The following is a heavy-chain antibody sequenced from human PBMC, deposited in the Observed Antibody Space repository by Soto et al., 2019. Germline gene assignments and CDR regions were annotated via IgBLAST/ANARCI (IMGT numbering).Heavy chain of an antibody. CDR3: ASRGGGRSDDDRSYPFDL. J-gene: IGHJ3*01. V-gene: IGHV4-59*08. CDR2: IYNSGTT. D-gene: IGHD5-12*01. Sequence: PSETLSLTCTVSGGSISNYDWSWIRQPPGERLEWVGYIYNSGTTNYNPSLESRVTVSVDTSKNQFSLKLRSVTAADTAVYYCASRGGGRSDDDRSYPFDLWGQGTMVTVSS. CDR1: GGSISNYD.